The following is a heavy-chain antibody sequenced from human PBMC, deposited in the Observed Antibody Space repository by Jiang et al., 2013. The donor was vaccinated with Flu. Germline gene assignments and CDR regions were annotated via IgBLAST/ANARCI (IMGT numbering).Heavy chain of an antibody. Sequence: VQLVESGGGSVQPGGSLRLSCAASGFTFRSYWMHWVRQTPGKGLAWVSRINEDGTITHYADSVKGRFTISRDNAKNTLYLQMNSLRAEDTGVYYCTRDPDDGYKPFDSWGQG. D-gene: IGHD5-24*01. CDR3: TRDPDDGYKPFDS. J-gene: IGHJ4*02. CDR1: GFTFRSYW. CDR2: INEDGTIT. V-gene: IGHV3-74*01.